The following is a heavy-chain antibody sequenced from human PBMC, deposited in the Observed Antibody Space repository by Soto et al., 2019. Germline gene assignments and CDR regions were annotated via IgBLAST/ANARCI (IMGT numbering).Heavy chain of an antibody. J-gene: IGHJ4*02. CDR1: GLTFRSYW. D-gene: IGHD2-21*01. V-gene: IGHV3-74*03. CDR3: VRDMQLWLLDS. Sequence: EVQLVESGGGLVQPGESLRLSCAASGLTFRSYWMHWVRQAPGKGLVWVSRINTDGSVAMYVDSVKGRFTISRDNAKNTLYLHMNSLRAEDTAVYYCVRDMQLWLLDSWGQGTLVIVSS. CDR2: INTDGSVA.